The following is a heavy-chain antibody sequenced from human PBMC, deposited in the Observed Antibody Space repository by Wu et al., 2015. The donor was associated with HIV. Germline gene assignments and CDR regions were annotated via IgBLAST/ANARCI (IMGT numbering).Heavy chain of an antibody. CDR2: ILPMFGTT. CDR3: VCREGSEISMLLTS. D-gene: IGHD3-9*01. CDR1: GDSFNKYG. V-gene: IGHV1-69*13. J-gene: IGHJ4*02. Sequence: QVLLVQSGAELKKPGSSVKVSCKTSGDSFNKYGFSWVRQAPGQGLEWMGRILPMFGTTNYAQKFQGRVTITADESTSTIYMELKSLRSEDSAVFFCVCREGSEISMLLTSWGQGTLVTVSS.